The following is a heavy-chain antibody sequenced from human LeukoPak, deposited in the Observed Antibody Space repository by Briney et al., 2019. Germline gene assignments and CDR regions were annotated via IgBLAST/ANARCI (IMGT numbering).Heavy chain of an antibody. V-gene: IGHV4-59*08. Sequence: SETLSLTCTVSGGSISSYYWSWIRQPPGKGLEWIGYIYYSGSPNYTPSLKSRVTISVDTSKNQSSLKLSSVTAAATAVYYCASMVGEGYFDYWGQGTLVTVSS. D-gene: IGHD3-16*01. CDR3: ASMVGEGYFDY. CDR2: IYYSGSP. CDR1: GGSISSYY. J-gene: IGHJ4*02.